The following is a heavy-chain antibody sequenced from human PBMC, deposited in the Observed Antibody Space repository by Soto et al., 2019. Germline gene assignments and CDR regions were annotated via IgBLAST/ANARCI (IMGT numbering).Heavy chain of an antibody. CDR2: ISAYNGET. J-gene: IGHJ4*02. Sequence: QVRLVQSGVEVRKPGASVKVSCEASGYTLTRFTIAWVRQAPGQGLEWVGCISAYNGETYSAQKFQGRVTLTRDPSTSTAYMELRSLRSDDTAVYFCARGLHVPSNSPNNGYYYFDYWGQGTLVTVSS. V-gene: IGHV1-18*01. CDR1: GYTLTRFT. D-gene: IGHD3-22*01. CDR3: ARGLHVPSNSPNNGYYYFDY.